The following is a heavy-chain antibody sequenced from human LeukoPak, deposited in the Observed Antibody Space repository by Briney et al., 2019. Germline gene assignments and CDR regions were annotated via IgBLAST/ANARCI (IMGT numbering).Heavy chain of an antibody. CDR3: ATSRTAVAAWYFDL. CDR1: GYTFTDYY. CDR2: VDPEDGET. Sequence: GASVKISXKVSGYTFTDYYMHWVQQAPGKGLEWIGLVDPEDGETIYAEKFQGRVTITADTSTDTAYMELSSLRSEDTAVYYCATSRTAVAAWYFDLWGRGTLVTVSS. J-gene: IGHJ2*01. V-gene: IGHV1-69-2*01. D-gene: IGHD6-19*01.